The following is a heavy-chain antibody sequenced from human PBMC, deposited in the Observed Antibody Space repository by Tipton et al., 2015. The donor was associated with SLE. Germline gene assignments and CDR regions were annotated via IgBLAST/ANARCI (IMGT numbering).Heavy chain of an antibody. J-gene: IGHJ4*02. Sequence: QLVQSGPEVKKPGSSVKVSCKASGGTFSSYAISWGRQAPGQGLEWMGGIIPIFGTANYAQKFQGRVTITTDESTSTAYMELSSLRSEDTAVYYCARIYCGGDCYSYYFDYWGQGTLVTVSS. CDR1: GGTFSSYA. D-gene: IGHD2-21*01. CDR3: ARIYCGGDCYSYYFDY. V-gene: IGHV1-69*05. CDR2: IIPIFGTA.